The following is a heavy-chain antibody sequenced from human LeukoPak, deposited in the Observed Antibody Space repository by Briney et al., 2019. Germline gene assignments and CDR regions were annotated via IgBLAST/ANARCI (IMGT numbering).Heavy chain of an antibody. CDR1: GGSISSSSYY. Sequence: SETLSLTCTVSGGSISSSSYYWGWIRQPPGKGLEWIGEINHSGSTNYNPSLKSRVTISVDTSKNQFSLKLSSVTAADTAVYYCAVWFGELFDYWGQGTLVTASS. V-gene: IGHV4-39*07. CDR3: AVWFGELFDY. CDR2: INHSGST. J-gene: IGHJ4*02. D-gene: IGHD3-10*01.